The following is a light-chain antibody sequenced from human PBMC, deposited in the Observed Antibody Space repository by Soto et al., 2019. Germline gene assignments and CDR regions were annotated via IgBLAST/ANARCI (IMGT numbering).Light chain of an antibody. CDR2: DAS. Sequence: DTQMTQSPSSLSASVGDRVTITCQASRDISRYLNWYQQEPGKAPNLLIYDASNLETGVPSRFSGSGSGTHYTFTISRLQPEDIGTYYCQQSDNFPLTFGGGTKVEI. J-gene: IGKJ4*01. CDR1: RDISRY. V-gene: IGKV1-33*01. CDR3: QQSDNFPLT.